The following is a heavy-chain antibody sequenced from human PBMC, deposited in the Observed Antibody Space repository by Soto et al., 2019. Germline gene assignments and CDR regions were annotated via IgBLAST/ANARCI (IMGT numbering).Heavy chain of an antibody. J-gene: IGHJ6*03. V-gene: IGHV4-39*01. D-gene: IGHD3-10*01. CDR3: ARHKLIYYYYMDV. CDR1: GGSISSSSYY. Sequence: PSETLSLTCTVSGGSISSSSYYWGWIRQPPGKGLEWIGSIYYSGSTYYNPSLKSRVTISVDTSKNQFSLKLSSVTAADTAVYYCARHKLIYYYYMDVWGKGTTVTVSS. CDR2: IYYSGST.